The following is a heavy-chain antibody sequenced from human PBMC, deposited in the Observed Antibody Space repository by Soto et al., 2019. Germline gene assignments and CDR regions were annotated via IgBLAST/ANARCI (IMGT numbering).Heavy chain of an antibody. D-gene: IGHD6-25*01. V-gene: IGHV3-7*05. CDR2: IKGDGSAK. CDR1: GFTFGNYW. Sequence: EVQLVESGGGLVQPGGSLRLSCAASGFTFGNYWMTWVRQAPGKGLEWVANIKGDGSAKSYLDSVRGRFTVSRDNAENSLFLQMNILRAEDTALYYCARDVSPESSGYYLDAFDIWGQGTMVTVS. CDR3: ARDVSPESSGYYLDAFDI. J-gene: IGHJ3*02.